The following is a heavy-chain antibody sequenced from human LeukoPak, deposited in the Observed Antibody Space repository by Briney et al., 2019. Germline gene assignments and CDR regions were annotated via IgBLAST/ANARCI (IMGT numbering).Heavy chain of an antibody. Sequence: GESLKISCKGSGYSFTSYWIGWVRQMPGKGLEWMGIIYPGDSGTRYSPSFQGQVTISADRSINTAYLQWSSLKASDTAMYYCARRSSHGGYYYIDYWGQGTLVTVSS. CDR1: GYSFTSYW. CDR3: ARRSSHGGYYYIDY. J-gene: IGHJ4*02. V-gene: IGHV5-51*01. D-gene: IGHD3-10*01. CDR2: IYPGDSGT.